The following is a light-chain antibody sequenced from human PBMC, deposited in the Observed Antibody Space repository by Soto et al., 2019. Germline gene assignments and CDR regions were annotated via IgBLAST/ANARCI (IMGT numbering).Light chain of an antibody. Sequence: EIVMTQSPATLSVSPGERATLSRRASQSVGSNLAWYQQKPGQAPRLLIYGASTRATGIPARFSGSGSGTEFTLTISSLQSEDFTVYYCQQYNNWPPLTFGGGTKVDIK. J-gene: IGKJ4*01. CDR1: QSVGSN. CDR3: QQYNNWPPLT. V-gene: IGKV3-15*01. CDR2: GAS.